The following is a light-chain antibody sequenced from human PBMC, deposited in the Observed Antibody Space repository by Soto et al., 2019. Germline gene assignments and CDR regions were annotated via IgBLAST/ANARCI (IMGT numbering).Light chain of an antibody. CDR3: QQDYNLP. Sequence: PGERVTLSCRASQSVSSSYLTWYQQKPGQAPRLLIYGASTRATSIPARFSGSGSGTDFTLTISSLQPEDFAVYYCQQDYNLPVGQGTKVEIK. J-gene: IGKJ1*01. CDR2: GAS. CDR1: QSVSSSY. V-gene: IGKV3D-7*01.